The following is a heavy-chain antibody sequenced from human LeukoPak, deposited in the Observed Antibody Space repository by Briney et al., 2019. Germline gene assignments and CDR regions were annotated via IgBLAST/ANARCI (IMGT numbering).Heavy chain of an antibody. J-gene: IGHJ4*02. D-gene: IGHD3-22*01. V-gene: IGHV3-30-3*01. CDR1: GFTFSSYA. CDR3: ARDGHYDSSGYYFNDY. CDR2: ISYDGSNK. Sequence: GGSLRLSCAASGFTFSSYAMHWVRQAPGKGLEWVAVISYDGSNKYYADSVKGRFTISRDNSKNTLYLQMNSLRAEDTAVYYCARDGHYDSSGYYFNDYWGQGTLVTVSS.